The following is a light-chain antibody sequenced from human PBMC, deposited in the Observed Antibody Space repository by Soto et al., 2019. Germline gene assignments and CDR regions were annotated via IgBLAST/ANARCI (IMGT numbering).Light chain of an antibody. J-gene: IGKJ1*01. CDR3: QQYGSSPWT. CDR1: QSVRDN. V-gene: IGKV3-20*01. CDR2: GAS. Sequence: ETLLTQSPATLSVSPGERATLSCRASQSVRDNLAWYQQKPGQAPRLLIYGASTRAPGIPDRFSGSGFGTDFTLTISRLEPEDFAVYYCQQYGSSPWTFGQGTKVEIK.